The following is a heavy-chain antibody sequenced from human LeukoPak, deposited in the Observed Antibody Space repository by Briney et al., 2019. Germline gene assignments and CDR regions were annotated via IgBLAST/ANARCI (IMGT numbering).Heavy chain of an antibody. CDR2: INHSGST. V-gene: IGHV4-34*01. D-gene: IGHD5-18*01. Sequence: PSETLSLTCAVYGGSFSGYYWSWIRQPPGKGLEWIGEINHSGSTNYNPSLKSRVTISVDTSKNQFSLKLSSVTAADTAVYYCASRGYSYSPIDYWGQGTLVTVSS. CDR3: ASRGYSYSPIDY. CDR1: GGSFSGYY. J-gene: IGHJ4*02.